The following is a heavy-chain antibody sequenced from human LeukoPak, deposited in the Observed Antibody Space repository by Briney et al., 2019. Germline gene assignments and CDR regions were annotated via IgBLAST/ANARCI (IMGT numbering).Heavy chain of an antibody. D-gene: IGHD2-15*01. Sequence: ASVKVSCKASGYTFTHYGITWVRQAPGQGLEWMGWISGSSGTANYAQKLQGRVTLTTDASTSTAYMELRSLRSDDTAVYYCARLGLSGYWGQGTLVTVSS. CDR2: ISGSSGTA. CDR1: GYTFTHYG. J-gene: IGHJ4*02. CDR3: ARLGLSGY. V-gene: IGHV1-18*01.